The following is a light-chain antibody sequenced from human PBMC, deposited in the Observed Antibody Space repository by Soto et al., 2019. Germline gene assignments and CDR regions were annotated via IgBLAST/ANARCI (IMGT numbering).Light chain of an antibody. CDR1: QTISSW. Sequence: DIQMTQSPSTPSGSVGDRVTITCRASQTISSWLAWYQQKPGKAPKLLIYKASTLKSGVPSRFSGSGSGTDFTLTISSLQPEDFATYYCQQSYSRTFGQGTKVDIK. V-gene: IGKV1-5*03. J-gene: IGKJ1*01. CDR3: QQSYSRT. CDR2: KAS.